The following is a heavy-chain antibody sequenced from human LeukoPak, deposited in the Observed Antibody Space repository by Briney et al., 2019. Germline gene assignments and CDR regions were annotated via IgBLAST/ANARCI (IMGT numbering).Heavy chain of an antibody. J-gene: IGHJ5*02. CDR1: GGSISSYY. CDR3: ARGEYQLLYGLFDP. CDR2: IYYSGST. V-gene: IGHV4-59*01. Sequence: PSETLSLTCTVSGGSISSYYWSWIRQPPGKGLEWIGYIYYSGSTNCNPSLKSRVTISVDTSKNQFSLKLSSVTAADTAVYYCARGEYQLLYGLFDPWGQGTLVTVSS. D-gene: IGHD2-2*02.